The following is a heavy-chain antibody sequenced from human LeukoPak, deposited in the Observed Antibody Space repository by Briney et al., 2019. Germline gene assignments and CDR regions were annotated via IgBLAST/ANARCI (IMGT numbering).Heavy chain of an antibody. Sequence: ASVKVSCKASGYTFTSCDINWVRQATGQGLEWMGWMNPNSGNTGYAQKFQGRVTMTRNTSISTAYMELSSLRSEDTAMYYCARESEPNYYGSGSYLDWGQGTLVTVSS. J-gene: IGHJ4*02. CDR1: GYTFTSCD. CDR3: ARESEPNYYGSGSYLD. CDR2: MNPNSGNT. V-gene: IGHV1-8*01. D-gene: IGHD3-10*01.